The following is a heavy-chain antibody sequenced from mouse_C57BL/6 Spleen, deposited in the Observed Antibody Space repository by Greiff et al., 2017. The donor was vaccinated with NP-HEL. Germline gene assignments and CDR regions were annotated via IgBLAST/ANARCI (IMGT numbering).Heavy chain of an antibody. CDR1: GYTFTNYW. J-gene: IGHJ2*01. CDR3: ARSDGYYFDY. D-gene: IGHD2-3*01. V-gene: IGHV1-63*01. CDR2: IYPGGGYT. Sequence: VQLQQSGAELVRPGTSVKMSCKASGYTFTNYWIGWAKQRPGHGLEWIGDIYPGGGYTNYNEKFKGKATLTADKSSSTAYMQFSSLTSEDSAIYYCARSDGYYFDYWGQGTTPTVSP.